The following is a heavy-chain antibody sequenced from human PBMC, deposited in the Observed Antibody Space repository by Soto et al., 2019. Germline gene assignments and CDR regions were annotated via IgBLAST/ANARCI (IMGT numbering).Heavy chain of an antibody. CDR2: IYYRGNA. CDR1: DDSINSDKYY. Sequence: SETLSLTCSVSDDSINSDKYYWGWIRQPPGKGLEWIGSIYYRGNAYYNQSLQTRVTISVDTSKNQFYLELTYVTAADTAVYYCARRWNGWLDYWGQGTLVTVSS. CDR3: ARRWNGWLDY. J-gene: IGHJ4*02. D-gene: IGHD6-19*01. V-gene: IGHV4-39*07.